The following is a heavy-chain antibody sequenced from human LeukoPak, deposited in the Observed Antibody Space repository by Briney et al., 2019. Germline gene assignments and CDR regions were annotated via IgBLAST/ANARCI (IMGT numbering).Heavy chain of an antibody. Sequence: GGSLRLSCAASGFISSAYGMHWVRQAPGKGLEWLAVIWYDGSSKYYADPVKGRFTISRDNSKNTLYMHMNNLRVEDTAVYYCARDNRYTGNYLDAFDIWGQGTLVTVSS. V-gene: IGHV3-33*01. D-gene: IGHD3-16*02. J-gene: IGHJ3*02. CDR1: GFISSAYG. CDR3: ARDNRYTGNYLDAFDI. CDR2: IWYDGSSK.